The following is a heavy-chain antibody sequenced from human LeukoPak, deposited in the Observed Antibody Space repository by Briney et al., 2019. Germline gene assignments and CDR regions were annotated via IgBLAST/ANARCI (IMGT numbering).Heavy chain of an antibody. CDR1: GFTFSSYG. V-gene: IGHV3-66*01. D-gene: IGHD3-9*01. J-gene: IGHJ4*02. Sequence: GGSLRLSCAASGFTFSSYGMHWVRQAPGKGLEWVSVIYSGGSTYYADSVKGRFTISRDNSKNTLYLQMNSLRAEDTAVYYCARADILTGALDYWGQGTLVTVSS. CDR2: IYSGGST. CDR3: ARADILTGALDY.